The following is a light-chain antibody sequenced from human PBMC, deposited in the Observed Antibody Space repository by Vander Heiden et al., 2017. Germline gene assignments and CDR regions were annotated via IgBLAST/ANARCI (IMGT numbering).Light chain of an antibody. J-gene: IGKJ1*01. CDR2: GAS. CDR3: QQYNNWPPWT. CDR1: QSVSSN. V-gene: IGKV3-15*01. Sequence: EIGMTQSRVTLSVSPGERATLSCRASQSVSSNLAWYQQTPGQAPRLLLYGASTRATGITARFSVSGSGTEFTLTISSRQSEDFAVYYCQQYNNWPPWTFGQGTKVEIK.